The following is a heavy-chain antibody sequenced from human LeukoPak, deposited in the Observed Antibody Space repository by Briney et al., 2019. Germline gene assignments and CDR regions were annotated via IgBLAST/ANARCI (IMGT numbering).Heavy chain of an antibody. V-gene: IGHV4-39*07. J-gene: IGHJ4*02. D-gene: IGHD2-8*01. CDR3: ARGNQLIQALDY. Sequence: PSETLSLTCSVSGDSISTSSYYWSWIRQPPGKGLEWIGEINHSGSTNYNPSLKNRVTISVDTSKNQFFLKLSSVTAADTAVYYCARGNQLIQALDYWGQGTLVTVSS. CDR2: INHSGST. CDR1: GDSISTSSYY.